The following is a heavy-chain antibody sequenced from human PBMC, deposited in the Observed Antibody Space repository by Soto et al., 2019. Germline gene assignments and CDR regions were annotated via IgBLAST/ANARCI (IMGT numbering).Heavy chain of an antibody. CDR2: IYPGDSDT. J-gene: IGHJ6*02. CDR1: GGSFTDCW. CDR3: ARSWASSSFRRTYYYGIDV. D-gene: IGHD6-13*01. Sequence: RGEPLQNHYKGAGGSFTDCWSSWVSQMPRKGLEWLGIIYPGDSDTRYSPSFQGQVTISADNSISTAYLQWSSLKASDTAMYYCARSWASSSFRRTYYYGIDVWGQGTTVTGSS. V-gene: IGHV5-51*01.